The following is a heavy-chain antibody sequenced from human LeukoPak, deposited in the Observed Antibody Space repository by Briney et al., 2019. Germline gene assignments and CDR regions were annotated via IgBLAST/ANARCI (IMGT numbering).Heavy chain of an antibody. CDR2: IYYSGST. J-gene: IGHJ4*02. CDR3: ARARRYYDSSGYYWDY. CDR1: GGSISSSSYY. D-gene: IGHD3-22*01. Sequence: PSETLSLTCTVSGGSISSSSYYWGWIRQPPGKGLEWIGSIYYSGSTYYNPSLKSRVTISVDTSKNQFSLKLSSVTAADTAVYYCARARRYYDSSGYYWDYWGQGTLVTVSS. V-gene: IGHV4-39*07.